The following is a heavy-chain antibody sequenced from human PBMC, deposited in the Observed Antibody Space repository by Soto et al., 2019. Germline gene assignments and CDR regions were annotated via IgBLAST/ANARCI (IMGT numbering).Heavy chain of an antibody. D-gene: IGHD6-19*01. CDR1: GFTFSSYW. CDR2: IKQDESEK. Sequence: EVQLVESGGGLVQPGGSLRLSCAASGFTFSSYWMNWVRQAPGKGLEWVANIKQDESEKYYVDSVKGRFTISRDNARNSLYLQMNSLRVEDTAVYFCAGGSGWLVTDWGQATLVTVSS. CDR3: AGGSGWLVTD. V-gene: IGHV3-7*04. J-gene: IGHJ4*02.